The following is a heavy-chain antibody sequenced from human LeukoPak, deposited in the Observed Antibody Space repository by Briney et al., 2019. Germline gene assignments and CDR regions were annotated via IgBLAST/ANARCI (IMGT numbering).Heavy chain of an antibody. CDR1: GYTFTSYG. J-gene: IGHJ4*02. CDR3: ARPEYYASGSFSD. V-gene: IGHV1-18*01. Sequence: GASVKVSCKAPGYTFTSYGVSWVRQAPGQGLEWMGWISTYNGNTNYAQKFQDRVTLTTDTSTSTAYMELSSLRSDDTAVYYCARPEYYASGSFSDWGQGTLVTVSA. CDR2: ISTYNGNT. D-gene: IGHD3-10*01.